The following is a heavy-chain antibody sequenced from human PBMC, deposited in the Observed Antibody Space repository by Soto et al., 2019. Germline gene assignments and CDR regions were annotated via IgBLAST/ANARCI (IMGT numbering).Heavy chain of an antibody. Sequence: GASVKVSCKASGYTFSTYGITWVRQAPGQGLEWMGWISAYNGNTNYAQKLQGRVTLTTDTSTSTAYMELRSLRSDDTAVYYCARYCSSISCRYYYGMDVWGQGTTVTVSS. V-gene: IGHV1-18*01. J-gene: IGHJ6*02. CDR2: ISAYNGNT. CDR3: ARYCSSISCRYYYGMDV. CDR1: GYTFSTYG. D-gene: IGHD2-2*01.